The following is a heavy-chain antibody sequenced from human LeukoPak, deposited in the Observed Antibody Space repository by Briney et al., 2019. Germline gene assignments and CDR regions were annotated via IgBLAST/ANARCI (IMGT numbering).Heavy chain of an antibody. CDR1: GSTFSTYG. Sequence: ASETVSCKTSGSTFSTYGLSWVRQAPGQGLEWMGWISGNSGKTHYAQKFQDRVTLTTDTSSTTAFMELRSLRSDDTAMYYCARNAGSYFEFAPWGQGTLVTVSS. J-gene: IGHJ5*02. CDR2: ISGNSGKT. CDR3: ARNAGSYFEFAP. D-gene: IGHD1-26*01. V-gene: IGHV1-18*01.